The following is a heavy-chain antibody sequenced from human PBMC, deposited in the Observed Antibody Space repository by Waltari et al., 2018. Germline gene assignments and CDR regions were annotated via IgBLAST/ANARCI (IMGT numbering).Heavy chain of an antibody. J-gene: IGHJ5*02. Sequence: QVQLVQSGAEVKTPGSSVTVSCKASGRTFSSYTISWVRQAPGQGLEWMGRIIPILGIANYAQKFQGRVMITADKATSTAYMELSSLRSEDTAVYYCASGGLTPGWFDPWGQGTLVTVSS. CDR2: IIPILGIA. D-gene: IGHD3-16*01. V-gene: IGHV1-69*02. CDR1: GRTFSSYT. CDR3: ASGGLTPGWFDP.